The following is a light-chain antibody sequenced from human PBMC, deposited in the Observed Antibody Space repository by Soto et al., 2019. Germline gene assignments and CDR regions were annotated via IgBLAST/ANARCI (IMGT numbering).Light chain of an antibody. J-gene: IGKJ5*01. V-gene: IGKV1-39*01. CDR1: QSISSY. CDR3: QQTFSFPIT. CDR2: AAS. Sequence: IHITQSPSSLSGSVGGGFTITCRASQSISSYLNWYQQKPGKAPKLLIYAASSLQSGVPSRFSGSGSGTDFTLTISSLQPGDFATYYCQQTFSFPITFGQGTRLEIK.